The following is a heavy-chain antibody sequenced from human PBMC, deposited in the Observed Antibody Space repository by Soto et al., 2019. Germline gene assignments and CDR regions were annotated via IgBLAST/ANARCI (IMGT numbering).Heavy chain of an antibody. CDR1: GGSFSGYY. V-gene: IGHV4-34*01. Sequence: SETLSLTCAVYGGSFSGYYWSWIRQPPGKGLEWIGEINHSGSTNYNPSLKSRVTISVDTSKNQFSLKLSSVTAADTAVYYCARGAGYDFWSGYLRYYYGMDVWGQGTTVTVSS. J-gene: IGHJ6*02. CDR3: ARGAGYDFWSGYLRYYYGMDV. CDR2: INHSGST. D-gene: IGHD3-3*01.